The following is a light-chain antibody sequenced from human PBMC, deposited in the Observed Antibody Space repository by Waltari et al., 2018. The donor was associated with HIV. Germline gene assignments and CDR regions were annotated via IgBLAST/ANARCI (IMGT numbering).Light chain of an antibody. CDR2: AAS. V-gene: IGKV1-39*01. J-gene: IGKJ1*01. Sequence: DIQMTQSPSSLSASVGDRVTITCRASQSIGSSLNWSRQTPGKAPKLRIYAASSLQSGVPSRISGSGSGTDFTLTISSLQPEDFATYYCQQSHRPPVTFGQGTKVDIK. CDR1: QSIGSS. CDR3: QQSHRPPVT.